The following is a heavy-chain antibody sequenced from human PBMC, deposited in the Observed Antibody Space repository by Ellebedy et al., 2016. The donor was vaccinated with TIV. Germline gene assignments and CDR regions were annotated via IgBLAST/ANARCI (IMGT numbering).Heavy chain of an antibody. V-gene: IGHV1-18*04. CDR2: ISAYNGNT. J-gene: IGHJ4*02. CDR1: GYTFTNYG. CDR3: ARSITLVRGTLYDY. Sequence: ASVKVSCKASGYTFTNYGISWVRQAPGQGLEWMGWISAYNGNTNYAQKLQGRVTMTTDTSTSTTYMELRSLRSDDKAVYYCARSITLVRGTLYDYWGQGTLVTVSS. D-gene: IGHD3-10*01.